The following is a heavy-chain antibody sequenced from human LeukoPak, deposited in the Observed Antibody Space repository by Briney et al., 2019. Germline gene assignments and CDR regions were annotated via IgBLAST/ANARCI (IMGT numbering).Heavy chain of an antibody. D-gene: IGHD4-17*01. CDR3: ARGEYGDYAIDY. Sequence: PGGSLRLSCAASGFTFSSYSMNWVRQAPRKGLEWVSSISSSSSYIYYADSVKGRFTISRDNAKNSLYLQMNSLRAEDTAVYYCARGEYGDYAIDYWGQGTLVTVSS. V-gene: IGHV3-21*01. CDR1: GFTFSSYS. J-gene: IGHJ4*02. CDR2: ISSSSSYI.